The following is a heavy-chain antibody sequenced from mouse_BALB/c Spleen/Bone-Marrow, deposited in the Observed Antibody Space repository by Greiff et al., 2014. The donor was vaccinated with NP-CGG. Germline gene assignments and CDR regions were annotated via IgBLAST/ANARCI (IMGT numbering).Heavy chain of an antibody. CDR1: DYTFTTYW. CDR3: ARRTLAMDY. V-gene: IGHV1-52*01. Sequence: QVQLQQPGPDLVRPGSSVKMSCKASDYTFTTYWMHWVKQRPGQGLEWIGMIDPSTSETRLNQKFKDEATLIVDKSSNTAYMQLSSLTSEDSAVYYCARRTLAMDYWGQGTSVTVSS. J-gene: IGHJ4*01. CDR2: IDPSTSET.